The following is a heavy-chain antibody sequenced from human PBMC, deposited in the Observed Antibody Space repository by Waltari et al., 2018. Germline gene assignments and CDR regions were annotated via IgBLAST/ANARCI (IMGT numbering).Heavy chain of an antibody. D-gene: IGHD5-12*01. CDR3: TTDRRRGYDPQFDY. CDR2: IRSKADGGTI. CDR1: GFSFSDAW. Sequence: EVQLVESGGGLVKPGGSLRLSCAASGFSFSDAWMSWVRLAPGKGLEEVGRIRSKADGGTIDYAAPVKGRFTISRDDSKTTLYMQLNSLKDEDTAVYYCTTDRRRGYDPQFDYWGQGTLVTISS. J-gene: IGHJ4*02. V-gene: IGHV3-15*01.